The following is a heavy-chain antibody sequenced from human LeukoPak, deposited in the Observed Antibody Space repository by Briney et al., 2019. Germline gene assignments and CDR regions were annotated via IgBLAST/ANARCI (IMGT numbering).Heavy chain of an antibody. V-gene: IGHV3-23*01. J-gene: IGHJ4*02. CDR3: AREWFGELTIDY. CDR2: ISGSGGST. CDR1: GFTFSSYA. D-gene: IGHD3-10*01. Sequence: PGASLRLSCAASGFTFSSYAMSWVRQAPGKGLEWVSAISGSGGSTYYADSVKGRFTISRDNSKNTLYLQMNSLRAEDTAVYYCAREWFGELTIDYWGQGTLVTVSS.